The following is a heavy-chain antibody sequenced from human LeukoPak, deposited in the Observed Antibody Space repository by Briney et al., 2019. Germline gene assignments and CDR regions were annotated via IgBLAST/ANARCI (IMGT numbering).Heavy chain of an antibody. CDR2: ISGSGDIT. Sequence: GGSLRLSCAASGFTFSSYAMSWVRQAPGKGLEWVSAISGSGDITYYTDSVKGRFTISRDNSKNTLYLQMNSLRAEDTAVYYCASGSGTYGFHLWGQGTLVTVSS. J-gene: IGHJ5*02. D-gene: IGHD3-10*01. V-gene: IGHV3-23*01. CDR1: GFTFSSYA. CDR3: ASGSGTYGFHL.